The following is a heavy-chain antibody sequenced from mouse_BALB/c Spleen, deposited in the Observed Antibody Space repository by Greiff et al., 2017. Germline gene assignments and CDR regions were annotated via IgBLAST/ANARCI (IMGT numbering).Heavy chain of an antibody. J-gene: IGHJ2*01. Sequence: DVHLVESGGGLVQPGGSLKLSCAASGFTFSSYTMSWVRQTPEKRLEWVAYISNGGGSTYYPDTVKGRFTISRDNAKNTLYLQMSSLKSEDTAMYYCARHEDYGSSYFDYWGQGTTLTVSS. CDR3: ARHEDYGSSYFDY. V-gene: IGHV5-12-2*01. CDR1: GFTFSSYT. CDR2: ISNGGGST. D-gene: IGHD1-1*01.